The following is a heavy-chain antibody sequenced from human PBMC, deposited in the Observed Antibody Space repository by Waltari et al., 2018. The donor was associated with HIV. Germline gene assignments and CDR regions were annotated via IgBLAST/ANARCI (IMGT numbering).Heavy chain of an antibody. CDR1: GFPFAAYA. V-gene: IGHV3-9*01. CDR2: ISWNSGRI. CDR3: AKDKRRYCSSTSCYYYFDY. J-gene: IGHJ4*02. Sequence: EVQLVESGGGLVQHGRSLRLSCAVSGFPFAAYAINWFRQAPGKGLEWVSCISWNSGRIGYADSVKGRFTISRDNAKNSLYLQMNSLRAEDTALYYCAKDKRRYCSSTSCYYYFDYWGQGTLVTVSS. D-gene: IGHD2-2*01.